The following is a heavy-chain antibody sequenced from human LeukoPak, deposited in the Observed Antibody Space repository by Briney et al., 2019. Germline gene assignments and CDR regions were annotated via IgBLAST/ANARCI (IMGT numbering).Heavy chain of an antibody. Sequence: SETLSLTCTVSGGSISSGGYYWSWIRQHPGKGLEWIGYIYYSGSTYYNPSLKSRVTISVDTSKNQFSLKLSSVTAADTAVYYCARDTLNYDYVWGSYRYEVWGQGTLVTVSS. J-gene: IGHJ4*02. V-gene: IGHV4-31*03. CDR3: ARDTLNYDYVWGSYRYEV. CDR1: GGSISSGGYY. CDR2: IYYSGST. D-gene: IGHD3-16*02.